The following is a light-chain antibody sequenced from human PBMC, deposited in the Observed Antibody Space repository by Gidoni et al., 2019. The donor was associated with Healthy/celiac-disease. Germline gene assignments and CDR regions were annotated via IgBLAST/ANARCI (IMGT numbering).Light chain of an antibody. Sequence: DLPITPSPSPLSASVGDRVTITCRASQSISSYLSWYQQKPGKAPKLLIYAASSLQSGVPSRFSGSGSGTDFTLTISSLQPEDVASYYCQQSYSTPQLTFGGGTKVEI. CDR2: AAS. J-gene: IGKJ4*01. CDR1: QSISSY. CDR3: QQSYSTPQLT. V-gene: IGKV1-39*01.